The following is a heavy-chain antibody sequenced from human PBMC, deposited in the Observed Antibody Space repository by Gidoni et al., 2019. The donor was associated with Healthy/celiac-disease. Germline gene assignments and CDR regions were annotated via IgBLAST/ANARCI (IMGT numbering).Heavy chain of an antibody. CDR2: IYYSGST. Sequence: QVQLQESGPGLVKPSETLSLTCTVSGGSISSYYWSWIRQPPGKGLEWIGYIYYSGSTNYNPSLKSRVTISVDTSKNQFSLKLSSVTAADTAVYYCARDSTAYGMDVWGQGTTVTVSS. J-gene: IGHJ6*02. CDR1: GGSISSYY. CDR3: ARDSTAYGMDV. V-gene: IGHV4-59*01. D-gene: IGHD5-18*01.